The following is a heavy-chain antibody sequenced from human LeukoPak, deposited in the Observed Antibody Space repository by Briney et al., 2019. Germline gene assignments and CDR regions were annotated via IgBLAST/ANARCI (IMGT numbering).Heavy chain of an antibody. J-gene: IGHJ4*01. CDR2: IYYSGST. V-gene: IGHV4-59*01. D-gene: IGHD2-15*01. CDR1: GGSISSYY. Sequence: SETLSLTCTVSGGSISSYYWSWIRQSPGKGREWIGYIYYSGSTNYNTSLKSRVAFSVATSKTQFSLKLTSVTAADTAVYYCARGYCSGGSCYSFDYWGHGTLVTVSS. CDR3: ARGYCSGGSCYSFDY.